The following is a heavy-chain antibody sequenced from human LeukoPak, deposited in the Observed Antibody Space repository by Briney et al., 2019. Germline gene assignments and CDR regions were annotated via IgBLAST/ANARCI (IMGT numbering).Heavy chain of an antibody. V-gene: IGHV4-34*01. CDR2: INHSGST. CDR3: ARSLGYCSSTSCRGKWFDP. J-gene: IGHJ5*02. Sequence: SETLSLTCAVYGGSFSGYYWSWIRQPPGKGLEWIGEINHSGSTNYNPSLKSRVTISVDTSKNQFSLKLSSVTAADTAVYYCARSLGYCSSTSCRGKWFDPWGQGTLVTVSS. D-gene: IGHD2-2*01. CDR1: GGSFSGYY.